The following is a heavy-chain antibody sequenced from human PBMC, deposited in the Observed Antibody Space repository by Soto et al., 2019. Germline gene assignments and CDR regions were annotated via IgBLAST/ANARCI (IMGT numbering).Heavy chain of an antibody. CDR1: GGSFSGYY. Sequence: SETLSLTCAVHGGSFSGYYWSWIRQPPGKGLEWIGEINHSGSTNYNPSLKSRVTISVDTSKNQFSLKLSSVTAADTAVYYCARGASWCSGGSCYSRYYYYYMDVWGKGTTVTV. J-gene: IGHJ6*03. D-gene: IGHD2-15*01. CDR3: ARGASWCSGGSCYSRYYYYYMDV. V-gene: IGHV4-34*01. CDR2: INHSGST.